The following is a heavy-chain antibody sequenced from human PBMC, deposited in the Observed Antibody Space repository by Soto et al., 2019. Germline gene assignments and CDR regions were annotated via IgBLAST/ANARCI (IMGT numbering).Heavy chain of an antibody. Sequence: ASVKISSKASGYTFSNHYIHWVRQALRKGLEWMGCIDCNGGAMKFLREFQGRVGTTKERSISSAYMELDILRTDDTAVYYWARGPPYDYNGVGVWGQGTSVTLSS. J-gene: IGHJ6*02. CDR1: GYTFSNHY. CDR2: IDCNGGAM. CDR3: ARGPPYDYNGVGV. V-gene: IGHV1-2*07.